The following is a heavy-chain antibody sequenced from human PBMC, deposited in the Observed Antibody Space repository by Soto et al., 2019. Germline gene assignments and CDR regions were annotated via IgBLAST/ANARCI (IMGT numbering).Heavy chain of an antibody. D-gene: IGHD1-1*01. V-gene: IGHV3-30-3*01. Sequence: QVQLVESGGGVVQPGRSLRLSCAAFGFTFDDYSMHWVRQAPGKGLEWVALISYEGSNKYYADSVKGRFTISRDNAKDTLFLQEHSLRTEDTAVYYCARPYIQSAWTDGFEIWGQGTMVTVSS. CDR3: ARPYIQSAWTDGFEI. J-gene: IGHJ3*02. CDR2: ISYEGSNK. CDR1: GFTFDDYS.